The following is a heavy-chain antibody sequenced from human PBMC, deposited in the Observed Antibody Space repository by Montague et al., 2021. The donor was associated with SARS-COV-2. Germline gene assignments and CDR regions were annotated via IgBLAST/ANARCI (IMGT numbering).Heavy chain of an antibody. D-gene: IGHD2-15*01. J-gene: IGHJ4*02. V-gene: IGHV4-59*08. Sequence: ETLSLTCTVSGGSISSFYWSWFRQPPGKGLEWIGYISDSGSTNYNPSLTSRATMSVDTSKNQFSLKVNSVTAADTAVYYCARHYSATLPAVYWGQGTLVTVSS. CDR3: ARHYSATLPAVY. CDR2: ISDSGST. CDR1: GGSISSFY.